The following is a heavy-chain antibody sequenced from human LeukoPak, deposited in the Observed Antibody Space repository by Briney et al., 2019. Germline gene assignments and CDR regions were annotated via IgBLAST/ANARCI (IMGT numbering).Heavy chain of an antibody. J-gene: IGHJ4*02. CDR3: ASVFDS. Sequence: GGSLRLSCAGSGWMHWVRQAPGKGLVWVSGINGLGTATYYADSVKGRFTISRDNAKNTVSLQMNSLSAEDAAVYYCASVFDSWGQGFLVTVSS. CDR1: GW. CDR2: INGLGTAT. V-gene: IGHV3-74*01.